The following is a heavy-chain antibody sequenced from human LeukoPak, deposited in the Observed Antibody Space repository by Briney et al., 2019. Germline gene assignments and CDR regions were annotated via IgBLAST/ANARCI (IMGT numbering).Heavy chain of an antibody. CDR3: ARSGQHLFDF. Sequence: GGSVRLSCAASGFTFSSSEVNWVRQAPGKGLEWVSYISSSGGTVSYADSVKGRFTISRDNAKNSLYLQMNSLRAEDTAIYYCARSGQHLFDFWGQGTPVTVSS. J-gene: IGHJ4*02. D-gene: IGHD6-13*01. CDR1: GFTFSSSE. V-gene: IGHV3-48*03. CDR2: ISSSGGTV.